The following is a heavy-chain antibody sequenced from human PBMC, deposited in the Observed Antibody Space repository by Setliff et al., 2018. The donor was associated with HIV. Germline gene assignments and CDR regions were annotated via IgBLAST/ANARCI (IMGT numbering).Heavy chain of an antibody. CDR1: GGSISSHY. V-gene: IGHV4-59*11. J-gene: IGHJ6*03. CDR3: AIVHRRQLAHYYYYYMDV. Sequence: PSETLSLTCTVSGGSISSHYWSWIRQPPGKGPEWSGYIYYSGSTNYNPSLKSRVTISVDTSKNQFSLKLSSVTAADTAVYYCAIVHRRQLAHYYYYYMDVWCKGTTVTVSS. CDR2: IYYSGST. D-gene: IGHD6-6*01.